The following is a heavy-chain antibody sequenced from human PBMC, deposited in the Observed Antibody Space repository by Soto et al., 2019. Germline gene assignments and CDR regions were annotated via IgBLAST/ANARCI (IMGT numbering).Heavy chain of an antibody. D-gene: IGHD5-12*01. CDR3: ARERDSRYVTFDY. Sequence: ASVKVSCKASGYTFNSYAIHWVRQAPGQRLEWMGWINTGYGNTKYSQKFQGTVTITRDTSASTASMELSSLRSEDTAVYYCARERDSRYVTFDYWGQGTLVTVSS. CDR1: GYTFNSYA. V-gene: IGHV1-3*04. CDR2: INTGYGNT. J-gene: IGHJ4*02.